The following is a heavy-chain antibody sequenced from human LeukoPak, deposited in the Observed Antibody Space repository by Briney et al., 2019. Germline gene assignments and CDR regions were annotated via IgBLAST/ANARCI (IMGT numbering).Heavy chain of an antibody. CDR1: GFTFSSKW. J-gene: IGHJ3*02. D-gene: IGHD6-19*01. CDR3: AKVRGAIAVAGANRAFDI. CDR2: ISGSGGST. Sequence: PGGSLRLSCAASGFTFSSKWMSWVRQAPGKGLEWVSTISGSGGSTYYADSVKGRFTISRDNSKNTLYLQMSSLRAEDTAVHYCAKVRGAIAVAGANRAFDIWGQGTMVTVSS. V-gene: IGHV3-23*01.